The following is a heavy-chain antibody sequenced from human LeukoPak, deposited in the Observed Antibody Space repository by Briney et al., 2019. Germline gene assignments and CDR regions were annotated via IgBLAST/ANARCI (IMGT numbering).Heavy chain of an antibody. CDR3: ARRFRTAAGYYFDY. CDR1: GYSFTSYW. V-gene: IGHV5-51*01. J-gene: IGHJ4*02. CDR2: IYPGDSDT. D-gene: IGHD6-13*01. Sequence: GESPQISCKGSGYSFTSYWIGWVRQMPGKGLEWVGIIYPGDSDTRYSPSFQGQVTISADKSISTAYLQWSSLKASDTAMYYCARRFRTAAGYYFDYWGQGTLVTASS.